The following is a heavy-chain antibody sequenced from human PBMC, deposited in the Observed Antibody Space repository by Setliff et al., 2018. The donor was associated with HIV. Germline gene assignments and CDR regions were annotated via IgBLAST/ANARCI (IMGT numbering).Heavy chain of an antibody. D-gene: IGHD3-3*01. J-gene: IGHJ4*02. V-gene: IGHV3-48*03. CDR2: ISSRGTTI. CDR1: GFTFSHYE. Sequence: HPGGSLRLSCAGSGFTFSHYEMNWVRQAPGKGLEWVSCISSRGTTIYYAASVKGRFTISRDNAKNSLYLQMNSLRAEDTAVYYCARGPEYYDFWSGYNQDIWASDYWGQGTLVTVSS. CDR3: ARGPEYYDFWSGYNQDIWASDY.